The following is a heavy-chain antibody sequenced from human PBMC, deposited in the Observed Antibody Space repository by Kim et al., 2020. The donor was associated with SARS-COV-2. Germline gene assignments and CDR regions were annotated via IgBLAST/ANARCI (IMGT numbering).Heavy chain of an antibody. V-gene: IGHV3-33*06. J-gene: IGHJ6*02. Sequence: ARSVQGRFTISRDNSKNTLYLQMNSLRAEDTAVYYCAKSLSSSSGGMDVWGQGTTVTVSS. D-gene: IGHD6-6*01. CDR3: AKSLSSSSGGMDV.